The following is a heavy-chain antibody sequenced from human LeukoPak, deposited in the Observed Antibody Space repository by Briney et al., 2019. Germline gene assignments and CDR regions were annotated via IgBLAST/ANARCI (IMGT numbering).Heavy chain of an antibody. Sequence: KASETLSLTCTVSGASGSSGSYYWSWVRQPPGKGLEWIGYIYYSGSTNYNPSLKSRVTISVDTSKNQFSLKLSSVTAADTAVYYCARGPLGRAPYYYYGMDVWGQGTTVTVSS. V-gene: IGHV4-61*01. J-gene: IGHJ6*02. CDR1: GASGSSGSYY. CDR3: ARGPLGRAPYYYYGMDV. CDR2: IYYSGST.